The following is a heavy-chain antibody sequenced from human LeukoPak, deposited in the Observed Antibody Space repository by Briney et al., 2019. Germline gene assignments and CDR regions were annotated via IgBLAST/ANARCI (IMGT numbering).Heavy chain of an antibody. J-gene: IGHJ4*02. CDR3: ARGNDYGDSRSFDY. CDR2: IYHSGST. D-gene: IGHD4-17*01. CDR1: GGSISSGGYS. Sequence: SETLSLTCAVSGGSISSGGYSWSWIRQPPGKGLEWIGYIYHSGSTYYNPSLKSRVTISVDRSKNQFSLKLSSVSAADTAVYYCARGNDYGDSRSFDYWGQGTLVTVSS. V-gene: IGHV4-30-2*01.